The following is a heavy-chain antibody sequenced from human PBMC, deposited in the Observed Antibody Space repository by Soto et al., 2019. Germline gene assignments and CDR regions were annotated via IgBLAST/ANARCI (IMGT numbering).Heavy chain of an antibody. V-gene: IGHV1-24*01. Sequence: QVQLVQSGAEVKKPGASVKVSCKVSGYTLTELSMHWVRQAPGKGLEWMGGFDPEDGETIYAQKFQGRVTMNEDTSTDTAYMELSSLRSEDTAVYYCAPGLPGYYFDYWGQGTLVTVSS. CDR3: APGLPGYYFDY. CDR2: FDPEDGET. J-gene: IGHJ4*02. CDR1: GYTLTELS. D-gene: IGHD3-10*01.